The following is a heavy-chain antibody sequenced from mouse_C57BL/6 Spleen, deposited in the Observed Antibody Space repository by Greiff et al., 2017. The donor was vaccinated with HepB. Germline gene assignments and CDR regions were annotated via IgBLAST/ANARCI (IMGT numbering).Heavy chain of an antibody. D-gene: IGHD1-1*01. J-gene: IGHJ2*01. Sequence: QVQLQQPGAELVKPGASVKMSCKASGYTFTSYWITWVKQRPGQGLEWIGDIYPGSGSTNYNEKFKSKATLTVDTSSSTAYMQLSSLTSEYSAVYYCARGYYGSSYGNYFDYWGQGTTLTVSS. CDR3: ARGYYGSSYGNYFDY. CDR2: IYPGSGST. V-gene: IGHV1-55*01. CDR1: GYTFTSYW.